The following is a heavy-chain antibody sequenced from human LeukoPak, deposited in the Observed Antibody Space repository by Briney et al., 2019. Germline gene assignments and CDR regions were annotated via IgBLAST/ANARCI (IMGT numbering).Heavy chain of an antibody. CDR3: ATKYSVAVAANPPYFDY. CDR2: INQRGST. Sequence: PSETLSLTCAVSGGAFSGYYWSWIRQSPGKGLEWIGEINQRGSTNYNPSLKSRVTISVDTSKNQFSLKLSSVTAADTGVYYCATKYSVAVAANPPYFDYWGQGTLVTVSS. J-gene: IGHJ4*02. V-gene: IGHV4-34*01. D-gene: IGHD6-19*01. CDR1: GGAFSGYY.